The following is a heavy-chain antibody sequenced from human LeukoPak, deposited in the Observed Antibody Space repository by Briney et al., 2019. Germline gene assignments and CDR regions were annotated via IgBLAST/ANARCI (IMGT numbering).Heavy chain of an antibody. J-gene: IGHJ3*01. V-gene: IGHV3-11*06. Sequence: GGSLRLSCAASGFTFSDYYMSWIRQAPGKGLEWISYISSSTYTNYADSVKGRFTISRDNAKNSMYLQMNSPRAEDTAVYFCVRHGNWAFDFWGQGTMVTVSS. CDR2: ISSSTYT. CDR3: VRHGNWAFDF. D-gene: IGHD1-1*01. CDR1: GFTFSDYY.